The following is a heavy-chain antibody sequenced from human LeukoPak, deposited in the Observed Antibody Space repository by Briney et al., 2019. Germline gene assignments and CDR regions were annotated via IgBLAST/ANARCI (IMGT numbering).Heavy chain of an antibody. CDR2: IYYSGST. V-gene: IGHV4-61*08. CDR1: GGSISIGGYY. D-gene: IGHD2-2*01. J-gene: IGHJ4*02. Sequence: SQTLSLTCTISGGSISIGGYYWSWIRQPPGKGLEWIGYIYYSGSTNYNPSLKSRVTISVDTSKNQFSLKLSSVTAADTAVYYCASSRGGCSSTSCYDYWGQGTLVTVSS. CDR3: ASSRGGCSSTSCYDY.